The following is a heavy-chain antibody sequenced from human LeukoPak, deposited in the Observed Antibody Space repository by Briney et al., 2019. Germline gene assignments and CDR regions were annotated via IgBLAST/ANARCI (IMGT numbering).Heavy chain of an antibody. CDR3: AKGYDGNSADPCY. CDR1: GFTFSSYW. J-gene: IGHJ4*02. Sequence: GGSLRLSCAASGFTFSSYWMSWVRQAPGKGLEWVANIKQDGSEKYYVDSVKGRFTMSRDNSKNTLYLQMSSLRAEDMAVYYCAKGYDGNSADPCYWGQGTLVTVSS. CDR2: IKQDGSEK. V-gene: IGHV3-7*03. D-gene: IGHD4-23*01.